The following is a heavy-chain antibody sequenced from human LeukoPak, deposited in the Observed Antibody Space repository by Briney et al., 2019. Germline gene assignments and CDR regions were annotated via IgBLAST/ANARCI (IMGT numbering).Heavy chain of an antibody. CDR3: AREPGYYYYYGMDV. CDR2: ISYDGSNK. CDR1: GFTFSSYG. V-gene: IGHV3-30*03. J-gene: IGHJ6*02. Sequence: GRSLRLSCAASGFTFSSYGMHWVRQAPGKGLEWVAVISYDGSNKYYADSVKGRFTISRDNSKNTLYLQMNSLRAEDTAVYYCAREPGYYYYYGMDVWGQGTTVTVSS.